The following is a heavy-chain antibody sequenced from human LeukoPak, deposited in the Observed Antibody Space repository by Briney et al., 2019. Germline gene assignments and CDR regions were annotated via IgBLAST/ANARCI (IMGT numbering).Heavy chain of an antibody. CDR1: GGSLSSYY. J-gene: IGHJ4*02. CDR3: ARSGSYHNNFDY. V-gene: IGHV4-59*01. CDR2: IYYSGST. Sequence: SETLSLTCTVSGGSLSSYYWSWIRQPPGKGLEWIGYIYYSGSTNYNPSLKSRATISVDTSKNQFSLKLNSVTAADTAVYYCARSGSYHNNFDYWGQGTLVTVSS. D-gene: IGHD1-26*01.